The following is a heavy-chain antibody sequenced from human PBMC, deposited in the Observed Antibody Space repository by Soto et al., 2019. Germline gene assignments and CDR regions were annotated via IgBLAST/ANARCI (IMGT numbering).Heavy chain of an antibody. D-gene: IGHD2-15*01. Sequence: QVQLVESGGGVVQPGGSLRLSCTASGFTFSDYSMHWVRQAPGKGLEWVAVLSSDGSNKYYAGSVKGRFTISRDNSRNTLYVQMYSLRTEDTAMYYCARDQKGGQCSGGSCHYYYGMDVWGQGTTVTVSS. CDR3: ARDQKGGQCSGGSCHYYYGMDV. J-gene: IGHJ6*02. CDR1: GFTFSDYS. CDR2: LSSDGSNK. V-gene: IGHV3-30-3*01.